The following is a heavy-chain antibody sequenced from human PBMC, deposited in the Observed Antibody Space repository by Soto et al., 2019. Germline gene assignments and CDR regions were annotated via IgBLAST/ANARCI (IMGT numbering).Heavy chain of an antibody. CDR3: ATGYCSGGSCYRNEYFQH. Sequence: GASVKVSCKVSGYTLTELSMHWVRQAPGKGLEWMGGFDPEDGETIYAQKFQGRVTMTEDTSTDTAYMELSSLRSEDTAVYYCATGYCSGGSCYRNEYFQHWGQGTLVTVSS. CDR2: FDPEDGET. V-gene: IGHV1-24*01. J-gene: IGHJ1*01. CDR1: GYTLTELS. D-gene: IGHD2-15*01.